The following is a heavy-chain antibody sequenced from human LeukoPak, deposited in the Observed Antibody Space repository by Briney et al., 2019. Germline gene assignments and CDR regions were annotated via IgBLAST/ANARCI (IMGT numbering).Heavy chain of an antibody. CDR3: YTDSSCDYSISGDY. CDR1: GFTFSNAW. D-gene: IGHD3-22*01. CDR2: IKSKTDGGTT. J-gene: IGHJ4*02. V-gene: IGHV3-15*01. Sequence: GGSLRLSCAASGFTFSNAWMSWVRQAPGKGLEWVGRIKSKTDGGTTDHAAPVKGRFTISRDDSKNTLYLQMNSLKTEDTAVYYCYTDSSCDYSISGDYWGQGTLVTVSS.